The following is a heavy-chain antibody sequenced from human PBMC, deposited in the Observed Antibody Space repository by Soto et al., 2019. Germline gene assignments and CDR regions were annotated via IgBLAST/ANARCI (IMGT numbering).Heavy chain of an antibody. Sequence: PSETLSLTCAVSGGSISSGGYSWSWIRQPPGKGLEWIGYIYHSGSTYYNPSLKSRVTISVDRSKNQFSLKLSSVTAADTAVYYCARGTVPRGRGGVELRYFDWAHKYYFDYWGQGTLVTVSS. J-gene: IGHJ4*02. CDR1: GGSISSGGYS. CDR3: ARGTVPRGRGGVELRYFDWAHKYYFDY. CDR2: IYHSGST. V-gene: IGHV4-30-2*01. D-gene: IGHD3-9*01.